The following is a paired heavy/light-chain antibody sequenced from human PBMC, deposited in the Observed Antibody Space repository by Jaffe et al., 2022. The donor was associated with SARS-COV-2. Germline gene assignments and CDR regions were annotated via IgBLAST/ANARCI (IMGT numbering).Light chain of an antibody. CDR3: QQYNEWPYT. J-gene: IGKJ2*01. CDR2: GAS. V-gene: IGKV3-15*01. Sequence: EIVMTQSPVTLSVSPGERAALSCRASQSIATNLAWYQQTPGQAPRLLIFGASSRATSIPGRFSGSGSGTDFTLTISDMQSEDFAVYYCQQYNEWPYTFGQGSKLEIK. CDR1: QSIATN.
Heavy chain of an antibody. CDR1: GGTFTSFT. D-gene: IGHD3-22*01. CDR3: TKEVGDHYDSGGYHLGWFDS. J-gene: IGHJ5*01. Sequence: QVQLVQSGAEVKKPGSSVKVSCKASGGTFTSFTLTWVRQAPGQGLEWMGRIIPIVGVANYAHKFQGRVTITADKSTATAYMELTGLRSDDTAIYYCTKEVGDHYDSGGYHLGWFDSWGQGTLVTVSS. CDR2: IIPIVGVA. V-gene: IGHV1-69*08.